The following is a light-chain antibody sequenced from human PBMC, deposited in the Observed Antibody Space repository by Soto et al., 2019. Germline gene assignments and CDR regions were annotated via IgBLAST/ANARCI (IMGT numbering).Light chain of an antibody. V-gene: IGLV1-44*01. CDR1: ASNIGSNP. J-gene: IGLJ2*01. Sequence: QSAVTQPPSASGTPGQRVTISCSGSASNIGSNPVNWYQQLPGTAPKLLIYSSSHRPSGVPDQISGSKSGTSASLAISGLQSGDEADYYCAAWDVSLNVVVFGGGTKLTVL. CDR3: AAWDVSLNVVV. CDR2: SSS.